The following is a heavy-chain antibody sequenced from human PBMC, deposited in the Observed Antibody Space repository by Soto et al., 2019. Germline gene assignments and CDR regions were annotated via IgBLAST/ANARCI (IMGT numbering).Heavy chain of an antibody. V-gene: IGHV4-30-2*01. CDR3: ARAVDTAIWWFDP. CDR2: IYHSGST. D-gene: IGHD5-18*01. J-gene: IGHJ5*02. CDR1: GGSISSGGYS. Sequence: SETLSLTCAVSGGSISSGGYSWSWIRQPPGKGLEWIGYIYHSGSTYYNPSLKSRVTISVDRSKNQFSLKLSSVTAADTAVYYCARAVDTAIWWFDPWGQGTLVTVSS.